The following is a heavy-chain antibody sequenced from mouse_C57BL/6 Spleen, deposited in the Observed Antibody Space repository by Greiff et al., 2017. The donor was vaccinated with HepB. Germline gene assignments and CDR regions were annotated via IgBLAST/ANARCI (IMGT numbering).Heavy chain of an antibody. D-gene: IGHD2-1*01. V-gene: IGHV1-81*01. CDR2: IYPRSGNT. Sequence: VQLQESGAELARPGASVKLSCKASGYTFTSYGISWVKQRTGQGLEWIGEIYPRSGNTYYNEKFKGKATLTADKSSSTAYMELRSLTSEDSAVYFCARVYGNYVWFDYWGQGTTLTVSS. CDR1: GYTFTSYG. CDR3: ARVYGNYVWFDY. J-gene: IGHJ2*01.